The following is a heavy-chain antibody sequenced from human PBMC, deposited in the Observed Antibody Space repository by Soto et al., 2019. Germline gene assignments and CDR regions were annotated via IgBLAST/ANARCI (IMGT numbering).Heavy chain of an antibody. CDR3: AKDGAGGGNFDY. Sequence: EVQLLESGGGLVQPGGSLRLSCAASGFTFSSYAMSWVRQAPGKELEWVSAISGSGGSTYYADSVKGRFTISRDNSKNTLYLQMNGLRAEDTAVYYCAKDGAGGGNFDYWGQGTLVTVSS. D-gene: IGHD3-16*01. CDR2: ISGSGGST. V-gene: IGHV3-23*01. CDR1: GFTFSSYA. J-gene: IGHJ4*02.